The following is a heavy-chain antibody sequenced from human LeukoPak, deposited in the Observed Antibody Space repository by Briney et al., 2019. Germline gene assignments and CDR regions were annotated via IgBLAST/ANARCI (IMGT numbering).Heavy chain of an antibody. CDR2: ISYDGSNE. CDR1: GFTFSSYA. Sequence: GGSLRLSCAASGFTFSSYAMHWVRQAPGKGLEWVAVISYDGSNEYYADSVKGRFTISRDNSKNTLYLQMNSLRAEDTAVYYCAREWYIVVVTAIHPSGFDYWGQGTLVTVSS. CDR3: AREWYIVVVTAIHPSGFDY. D-gene: IGHD2-21*02. J-gene: IGHJ4*02. V-gene: IGHV3-30*04.